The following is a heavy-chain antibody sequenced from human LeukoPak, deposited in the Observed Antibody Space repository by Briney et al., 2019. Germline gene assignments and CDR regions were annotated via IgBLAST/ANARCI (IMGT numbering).Heavy chain of an antibody. J-gene: IGHJ6*02. CDR3: ARDPVEFLESLRVQYYCRFDV. CDR1: EFTFSNYW. CDR2: INQDGSKK. V-gene: IGHV3-7*01. D-gene: IGHD3-3*02. Sequence: GGSLRLSCAASEFTFSNYWMSWVRQAPGKGLEWVANINQDGSKKYYVDSVKGRFAISRDNTKNSLHLQMSSLRAEDTAIYYCARDPVEFLESLRVQYYCRFDVWGQGTTVTVSS.